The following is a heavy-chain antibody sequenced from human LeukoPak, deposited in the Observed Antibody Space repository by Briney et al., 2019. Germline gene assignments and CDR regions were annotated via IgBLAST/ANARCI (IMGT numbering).Heavy chain of an antibody. CDR2: ISSSSSTI. V-gene: IGHV3-48*01. J-gene: IGHJ5*02. Sequence: GGSLRLSCAASGFTFSSYSMNWVRQAPGKGLEWVSYISSSSSTIYYADSVKGRFTISRDNAKNSLYLQMNSLRAEDTAVYYCARDHRALYSSGWYPWGQGTLVTVSS. CDR3: ARDHRALYSSGWYP. D-gene: IGHD6-19*01. CDR1: GFTFSSYS.